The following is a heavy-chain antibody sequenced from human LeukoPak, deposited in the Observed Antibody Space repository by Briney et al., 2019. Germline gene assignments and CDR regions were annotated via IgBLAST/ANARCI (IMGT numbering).Heavy chain of an antibody. Sequence: GESLKISGKGSGYSFASYWIAWVRQMPGKGLEWMGVIYPGNSDITYSPSFQGQVTISADKSVSTAYLHWSSLKASDTAIYYCARHLSSITSCPNYWGQGTLVTVSS. D-gene: IGHD2-2*01. J-gene: IGHJ4*02. CDR1: GYSFASYW. V-gene: IGHV5-51*01. CDR3: ARHLSSITSCPNY. CDR2: IYPGNSDI.